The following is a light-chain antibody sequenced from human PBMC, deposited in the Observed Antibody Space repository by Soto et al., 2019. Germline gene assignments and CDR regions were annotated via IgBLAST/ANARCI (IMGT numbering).Light chain of an antibody. V-gene: IGKV3D-15*01. Sequence: RVMPQSPDTLSVSPGERATLSCRASETVRSNLAWYQQKPGQAPRLLIYAASTRATGIPARFIGNGSGTEFTLTISSLQSEDFAVYYCQQYNNWWTFGQGTKVDI. J-gene: IGKJ1*01. CDR3: QQYNNWWT. CDR1: ETVRSN. CDR2: AAS.